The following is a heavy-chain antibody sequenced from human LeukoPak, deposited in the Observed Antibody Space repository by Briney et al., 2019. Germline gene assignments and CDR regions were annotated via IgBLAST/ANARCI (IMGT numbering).Heavy chain of an antibody. D-gene: IGHD3-16*01. CDR1: GFTFNNYA. CDR2: ISGSGGST. V-gene: IGHV3-23*01. CDR3: ARSFRGDRYYFDY. J-gene: IGHJ4*02. Sequence: GGSLRLSCAASGFTFNNYAMNWVRQAPGKGLEWVSDISGSGGSTYYADPVKGRFTVSRDNSKNTLYLQMNSLRAEDTAVYYCARSFRGDRYYFDYWGQGTLVTVSS.